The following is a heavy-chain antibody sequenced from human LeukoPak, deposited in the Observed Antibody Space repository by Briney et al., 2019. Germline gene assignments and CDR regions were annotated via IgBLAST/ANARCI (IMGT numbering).Heavy chain of an antibody. J-gene: IGHJ4*02. Sequence: SETLSLTCTVSGYSISSGYYWGWIRQPPGKGLEWIGSIYHSGSTYYNPSLKGRVTISVDTSKNQLSLKLSSVTAADTAVYYCARGGVGATTDYWGQGTLVTVSS. D-gene: IGHD1-26*01. CDR1: GYSISSGYY. CDR3: ARGGVGATTDY. CDR2: IYHSGST. V-gene: IGHV4-38-2*02.